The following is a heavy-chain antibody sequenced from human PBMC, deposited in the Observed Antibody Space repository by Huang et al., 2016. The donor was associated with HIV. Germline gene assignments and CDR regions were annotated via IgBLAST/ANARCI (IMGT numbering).Heavy chain of an antibody. CDR2: NSSNNGDT. J-gene: IGHJ4*02. V-gene: IGHV1-18*04. CDR1: DYTVTSYG. CDR3: GVGSGYWTFDY. D-gene: IGHD3-3*01. Sequence: QVQLVQSGGEVKQPGASVKVSCKASDYTVTSYGISWVRTAPGPGLEWRGWNSSNNGDTNYAQKFQDRVTMPAGAATGTAYMELWGLRADSTAMYYYGVGSGYWTFDYWGQGTLVTVSA.